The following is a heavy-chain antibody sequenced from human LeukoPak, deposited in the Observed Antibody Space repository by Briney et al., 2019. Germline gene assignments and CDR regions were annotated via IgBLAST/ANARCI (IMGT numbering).Heavy chain of an antibody. CDR3: ARLRAGYCSSTSCPYWYFDL. CDR2: INAGNGNT. Sequence: ASVKVSCKASGYTFTSYAMHWVRQAPGQRLEWMGWINAGNGNTKHSQKFQGRVTITRDTSASTAYMELSSLRSEDTAVYYCARLRAGYCSSTSCPYWYFDLWGRGTLVTVSS. D-gene: IGHD2-2*01. J-gene: IGHJ2*01. V-gene: IGHV1-3*01. CDR1: GYTFTSYA.